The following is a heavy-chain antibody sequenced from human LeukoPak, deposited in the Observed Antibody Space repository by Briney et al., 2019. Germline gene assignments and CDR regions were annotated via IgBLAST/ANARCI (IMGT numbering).Heavy chain of an antibody. CDR2: ISGSGGST. CDR3: ARSPYYYGRFDP. V-gene: IGHV3-23*01. CDR1: GFTFSSYA. D-gene: IGHD3-10*01. Sequence: KSGGSLRLSCAASGFTFSSYAMSWVRQAPGKGLEWVSAISGSGGSTYYADSVKGRFTISRDNAKNTLYLQMNSLRAEDTAVYYCARSPYYYGRFDPWGQGTLVTVSS. J-gene: IGHJ5*02.